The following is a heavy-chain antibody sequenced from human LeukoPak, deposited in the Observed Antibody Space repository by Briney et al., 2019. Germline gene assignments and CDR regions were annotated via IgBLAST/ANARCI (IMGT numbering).Heavy chain of an antibody. Sequence: GGDLSLSGAASEFTFSSYAMSWAGQAQGTGLDWVSVFRGIGASTNYADSVKGRVTISRDNSKSTLYLQMNSLRAEDTAVYYCAKASPWYLTYYYGSGSYLLDYWGQGTLVTVSS. J-gene: IGHJ4*02. CDR2: FRGIGAST. V-gene: IGHV3-23*01. CDR1: EFTFSSYA. D-gene: IGHD3-10*01. CDR3: AKASPWYLTYYYGSGSYLLDY.